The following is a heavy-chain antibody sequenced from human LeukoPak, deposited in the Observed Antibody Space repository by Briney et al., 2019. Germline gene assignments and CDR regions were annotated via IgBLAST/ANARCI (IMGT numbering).Heavy chain of an antibody. D-gene: IGHD3-3*01. CDR3: ARGLNSGVYFDY. J-gene: IGHJ4*02. CDR2: ISSSGSTI. V-gene: IGHV3-48*03. CDR1: GFTFSSYE. Sequence: QPGGSLRLSCAASGFTFSSYEMNWVRQAPGKGLEWVSYISSSGSTIYYADSVKGRFTISRDNAKNSLYLQMNSLRAEDTAVYYCARGLNSGVYFDYWGQGTLVTVSS.